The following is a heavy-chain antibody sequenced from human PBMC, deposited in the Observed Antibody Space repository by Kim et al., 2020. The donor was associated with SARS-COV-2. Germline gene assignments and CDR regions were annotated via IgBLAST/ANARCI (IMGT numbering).Heavy chain of an antibody. J-gene: IGHJ4*02. CDR2: ISYDGSNK. D-gene: IGHD5-18*01. V-gene: IGHV3-30-3*01. CDR3: ARGGLRIQLCLDY. CDR1: GFTFSSYA. Sequence: GGSLRLSCAASGFTFSSYAMHWVRQAPGKGLEWVAVISYDGSNKYYADSVKGRFTISRDNSKNTLYLQMNSLRAEDTAVYYCARGGLRIQLCLDYWGQGTLVTVSS.